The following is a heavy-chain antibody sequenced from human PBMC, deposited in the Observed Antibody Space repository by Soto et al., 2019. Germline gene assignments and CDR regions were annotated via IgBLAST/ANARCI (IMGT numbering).Heavy chain of an antibody. Sequence: GGSLRLSCTASGFTFGEFAMHWVRRPPGKGLEWVASITWNSDMIAYADSVKGRFTISRDNGENSLYLQLRSLRREDTAVYYCAKVGYAFSYSAMDVWGLGTTVTVSS. V-gene: IGHV3-9*01. D-gene: IGHD2-2*01. CDR3: AKVGYAFSYSAMDV. J-gene: IGHJ6*02. CDR1: GFTFGEFA. CDR2: ITWNSDMI.